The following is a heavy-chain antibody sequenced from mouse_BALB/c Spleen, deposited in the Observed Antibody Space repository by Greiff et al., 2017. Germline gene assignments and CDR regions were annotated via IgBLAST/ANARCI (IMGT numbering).Heavy chain of an antibody. Sequence: VQLKESGAELVKPGASVKLSCTASGFNIKDTYMHWVKQRPEQGLEWIGRIDPANGNTKYDPKFPGKATITADSSSNTAYLQLSSLTSEDTAVYYCARDYGGSAYWGQGTLVTVSA. CDR3: ARDYGGSAY. J-gene: IGHJ3*01. V-gene: IGHV14-3*02. D-gene: IGHD1-1*02. CDR1: GFNIKDTY. CDR2: IDPANGNT.